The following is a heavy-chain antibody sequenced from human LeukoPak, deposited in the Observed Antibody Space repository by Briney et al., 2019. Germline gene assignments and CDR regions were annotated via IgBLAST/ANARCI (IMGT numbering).Heavy chain of an antibody. CDR1: GGSISSYY. V-gene: IGHV4-59*12. Sequence: SETLSLTCTVSGGSISSYYWSWIRQPPGKGLEWIGYIYHSGSTYYNPSLKSRVTISVDRSKNQFSLKLSSVTAADTAVYYCARVGEAFDIWGQGTMVTVSS. CDR3: ARVGEAFDI. J-gene: IGHJ3*02. CDR2: IYHSGST.